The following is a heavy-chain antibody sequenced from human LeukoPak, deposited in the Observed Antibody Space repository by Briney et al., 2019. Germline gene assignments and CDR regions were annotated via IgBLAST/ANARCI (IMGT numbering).Heavy chain of an antibody. Sequence: ASVKVSCKASGYTFTSYDINWVRQATGQGLEWMGWMNPNSGNTGYAQKFQGRVTMTRNTSISTAYMELSSLRSEDTAVYYCARGIVGAPGFDYWGQGTLVTVSS. CDR2: MNPNSGNT. D-gene: IGHD1-26*01. CDR1: GYTFTSYD. V-gene: IGHV1-8*01. CDR3: ARGIVGAPGFDY. J-gene: IGHJ4*02.